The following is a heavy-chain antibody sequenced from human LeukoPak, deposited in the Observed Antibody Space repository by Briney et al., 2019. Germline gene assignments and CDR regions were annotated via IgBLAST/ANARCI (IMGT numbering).Heavy chain of an antibody. J-gene: IGHJ4*02. CDR3: ARDEGSGYSYGRRDFDY. CDR1: GYTFTSYG. Sequence: GASVTVSCKASGYTFTSYGISWVRQAPGQGLEWMGWISAYNGNTNYAQTPQGRVTITTDTSTSTAYMELRSLRSDDTAVDYCARDEGSGYSYGRRDFDYWGQGTLVTVSS. CDR2: ISAYNGNT. D-gene: IGHD5-18*01. V-gene: IGHV1-18*01.